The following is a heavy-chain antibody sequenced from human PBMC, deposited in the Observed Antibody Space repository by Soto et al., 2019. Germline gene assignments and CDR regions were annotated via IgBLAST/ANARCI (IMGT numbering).Heavy chain of an antibody. CDR1: GGTFSSYA. V-gene: IGHV1-69*06. CDR3: ARAPKAAAGRYYYYGMDV. D-gene: IGHD6-13*01. J-gene: IGHJ6*02. CDR2: IIPIFGTA. Sequence: QVQLVQSGAEVKKPGSSVKVSCKASGGTFSSYAISWVRQAPGQGLEWMGGIIPIFGTANYAQKFQGRVTITADKSTSTAYMELSSLRSEDTAVYYYARAPKAAAGRYYYYGMDVWGQGTTVTVSS.